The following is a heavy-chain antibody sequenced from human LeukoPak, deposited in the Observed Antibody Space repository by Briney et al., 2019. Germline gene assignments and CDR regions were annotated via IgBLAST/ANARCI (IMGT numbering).Heavy chain of an antibody. J-gene: IGHJ4*02. V-gene: IGHV4-38-2*02. CDR3: ARVFGYCSSTSCPRFFDY. CDR1: GYSISSGYH. D-gene: IGHD2-2*01. Sequence: SETLSLTCTVSGYSISSGYHWGWIRQPPGKGLEWIGSIYHSGSTYYNPSLKSRVTISVDTSKNQFSLKLSSVTAADTAVYYCARVFGYCSSTSCPRFFDYWGQGTLVTVSS. CDR2: IYHSGST.